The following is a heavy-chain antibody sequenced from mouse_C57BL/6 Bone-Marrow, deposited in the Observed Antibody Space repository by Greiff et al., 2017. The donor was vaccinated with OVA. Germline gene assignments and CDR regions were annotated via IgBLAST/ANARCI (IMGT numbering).Heavy chain of an antibody. J-gene: IGHJ3*01. CDR2: IYPGDGDT. V-gene: IGHV1-80*01. D-gene: IGHD2-4*01. CDR1: GYAFSSYW. Sequence: VQLQQPGAELVKPGASVKISCKASGYAFSSYWMNWVKQRPGKGLEWIGQIYPGDGDTNYNGKFKGKATLTANKSSSTAYMQLSSLTSEDSAVYYCARSGYDFEEFAYWGQGTLVTVSA. CDR3: ARSGYDFEEFAY.